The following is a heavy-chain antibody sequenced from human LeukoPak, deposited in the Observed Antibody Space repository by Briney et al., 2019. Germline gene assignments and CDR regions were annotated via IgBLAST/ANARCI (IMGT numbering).Heavy chain of an antibody. V-gene: IGHV3-23*01. CDR3: AKWGDYDILTGYYVPDY. CDR1: GFTFTNYA. D-gene: IGHD3-9*01. Sequence: PGTSLRLSCVASGFTFTNYAMSWVRQAPGKGLEWVSAITGSDGSSYYADSVKGRFTISRDNSKNTLYLQVNSLRAKDTAVYYCAKWGDYDILTGYYVPDYWGQGTLVTVSS. J-gene: IGHJ4*02. CDR2: ITGSDGSS.